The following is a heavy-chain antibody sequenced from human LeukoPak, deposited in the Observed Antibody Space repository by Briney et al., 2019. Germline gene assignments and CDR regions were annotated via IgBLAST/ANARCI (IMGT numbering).Heavy chain of an antibody. V-gene: IGHV4-30-4*08. CDR1: GGSISSGDYY. CDR3: ASRSYYYDSSGYDAFDI. J-gene: IGHJ3*02. Sequence: SQTLSLTCTVSGGSISSGDYYWSWIRQPPGKGLEWIGYIYYSGSTYYNPSLKSRVTISVDTSKNQFSLKLSSVTAADTAVYYCASRSYYYDSSGYDAFDIWGQGTTVTVSS. CDR2: IYYSGST. D-gene: IGHD3-22*01.